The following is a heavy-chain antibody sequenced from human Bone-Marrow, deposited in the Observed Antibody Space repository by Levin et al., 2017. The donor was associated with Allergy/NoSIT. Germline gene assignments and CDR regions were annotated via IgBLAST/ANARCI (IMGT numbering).Heavy chain of an antibody. CDR1: GFTFSNAW. Sequence: AGGSLRLSCAASGFTFSNAWMSWVRQTPGKGLEWLGRIKSKTEGGTTDYAAPVKGRFTILRDDSKTTLYLQMNSLKTEDTAVYYCTTGDYDMIWGQGTLVTVSS. D-gene: IGHD3-9*01. J-gene: IGHJ4*02. CDR2: IKSKTEGGTT. V-gene: IGHV3-15*01. CDR3: TTGDYDMI.